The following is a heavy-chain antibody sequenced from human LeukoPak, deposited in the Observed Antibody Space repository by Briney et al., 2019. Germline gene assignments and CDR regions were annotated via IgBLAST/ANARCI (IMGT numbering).Heavy chain of an antibody. CDR1: GYTFTNYA. CDR2: INTNTGNP. Sequence: ASVKVSCKASGYTFTNYAMNWVRQAPGQGLEWMGWINTNTGNPTYAQGFTGRFVFSLDTSVSTAYLQISSLKAEDTAVYYCARDIPHPRRITIFGVAGPYGMDVWGQGTTVTVSS. D-gene: IGHD3-3*01. CDR3: ARDIPHPRRITIFGVAGPYGMDV. V-gene: IGHV7-4-1*02. J-gene: IGHJ6*02.